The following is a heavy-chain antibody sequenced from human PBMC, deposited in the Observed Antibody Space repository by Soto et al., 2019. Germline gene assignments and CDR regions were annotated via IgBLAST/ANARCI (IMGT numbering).Heavy chain of an antibody. CDR2: ISAYNGNT. D-gene: IGHD2-15*01. J-gene: IGHJ4*02. Sequence: GASVKVPCKASGYTFTSYGISWLRQSAGQGLEWMGWISAYNGNTNYAQKLQGRVTMTTDTSTSTAYMELRSLRSDDTAVYYCARSAGYYCSGGSCYLYCWGQGTLVTVSS. CDR1: GYTFTSYG. CDR3: ARSAGYYCSGGSCYLYC. V-gene: IGHV1-18*01.